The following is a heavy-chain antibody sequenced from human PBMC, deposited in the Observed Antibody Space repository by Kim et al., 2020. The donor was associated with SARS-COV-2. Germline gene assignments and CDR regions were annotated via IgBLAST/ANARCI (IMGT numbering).Heavy chain of an antibody. D-gene: IGHD2-15*01. Sequence: GTTDFAAPVKGRFAISRDDSKNTFYLVMNSLKTEDTAVYYCSTADRSILDYWGQGALVTVSS. CDR2: GTT. J-gene: IGHJ4*02. V-gene: IGHV3-15*01. CDR3: STADRSILDY.